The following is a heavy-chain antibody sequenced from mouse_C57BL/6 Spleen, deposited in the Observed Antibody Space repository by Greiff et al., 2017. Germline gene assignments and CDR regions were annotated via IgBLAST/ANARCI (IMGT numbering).Heavy chain of an antibody. CDR3: AILTLRNYFDY. Sequence: QVQLQQSGAELLMPGASVKLSCKASGYTFTSYGMPGVKQRPGQGLGWTGEIDPSVSYTNYNQKFKGKSTLTVDKSSSTAYMQLSSLTSEDSAVYYCAILTLRNYFDYWGQGTTLTVSS. D-gene: IGHD2-5*01. V-gene: IGHV1-69*01. CDR1: GYTFTSYG. J-gene: IGHJ2*01. CDR2: IDPSVSYT.